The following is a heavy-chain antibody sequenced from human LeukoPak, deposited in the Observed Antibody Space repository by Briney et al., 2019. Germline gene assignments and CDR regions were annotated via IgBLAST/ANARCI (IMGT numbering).Heavy chain of an antibody. CDR1: GFTFSSYG. CDR2: ISYDGSNK. Sequence: GGSLRLSCAASGFTFSSYGMHWVRQAPGKGLEWVAVISYDGSNKYYADSVKGRFTISRDNSKNTLYLQMNSLRAEDTAVYYCAKDRRCYDSSGPNDYWGQGTLVTVSS. J-gene: IGHJ4*02. V-gene: IGHV3-30*18. D-gene: IGHD3-22*01. CDR3: AKDRRCYDSSGPNDY.